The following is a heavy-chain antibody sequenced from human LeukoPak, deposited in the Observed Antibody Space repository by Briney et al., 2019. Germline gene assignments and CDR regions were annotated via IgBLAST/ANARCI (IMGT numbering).Heavy chain of an antibody. CDR3: ARGRWLPNAFDV. Sequence: SETLSLTCTVSGDSINSYYWNWIRQPPGKGLEWIGYIYYSGRTDYNPSLKSRVTISVDTSKHQFSMKLKSVTAADTAVYFCARGRWLPNAFDVWGQGTMVTVFS. D-gene: IGHD5-24*01. V-gene: IGHV4-59*01. CDR2: IYYSGRT. J-gene: IGHJ3*01. CDR1: GDSINSYY.